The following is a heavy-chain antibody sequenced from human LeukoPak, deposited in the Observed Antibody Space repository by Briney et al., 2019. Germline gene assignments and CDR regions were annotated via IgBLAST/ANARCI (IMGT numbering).Heavy chain of an antibody. Sequence: SETLSLTCTVSGGSISSHYWSWIRQPPGKGLEWIAYIYYSGSTNYNPSLKSRVTISVDTSKNQFSLKLSSVTAADTAVYYCARDRRYSSGWYGIDYWGQGTLVTVSS. D-gene: IGHD6-19*01. J-gene: IGHJ4*02. V-gene: IGHV4-59*11. CDR2: IYYSGST. CDR1: GGSISSHY. CDR3: ARDRRYSSGWYGIDY.